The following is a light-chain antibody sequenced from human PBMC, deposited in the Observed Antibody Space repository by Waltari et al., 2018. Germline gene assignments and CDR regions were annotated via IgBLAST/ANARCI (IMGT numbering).Light chain of an antibody. Sequence: TQMTQSPSSLSASVGYRVTIPCRASQSISSYLNWYQQQPGKAPKLLSYAASSLQSGVPSRFSGSGSGTEVTLTISRLQPEGFATYYCQQSYSTPPLTFGGGTKVEIK. V-gene: IGKV1-39*01. J-gene: IGKJ4*01. CDR1: QSISSY. CDR3: QQSYSTPPLT. CDR2: AAS.